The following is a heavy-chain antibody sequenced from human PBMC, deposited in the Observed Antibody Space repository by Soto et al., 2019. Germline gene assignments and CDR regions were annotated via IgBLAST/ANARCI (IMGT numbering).Heavy chain of an antibody. CDR2: INHSGST. J-gene: IGHJ5*02. CDR1: GGSFIGYY. D-gene: IGHD3-22*01. CDR3: ARGTTANYYYDSSGYLPSGVDP. Sequence: SETLSLTCAVDGGSFIGYYWIWIRQPPGKGLEWIGEINHSGSTNYNPSLKSRVTISVDTSKNQLSLKLSSVTAADTAVYYCARGTTANYYYDSSGYLPSGVDPWGQGTLVTVSS. V-gene: IGHV4-34*01.